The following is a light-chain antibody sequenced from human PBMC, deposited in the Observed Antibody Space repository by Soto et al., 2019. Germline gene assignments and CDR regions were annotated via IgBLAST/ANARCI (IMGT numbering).Light chain of an antibody. CDR1: QSISTY. CDR2: SAS. J-gene: IGKJ4*01. V-gene: IGKV1-39*01. Sequence: DIQMTQSPPSLSASVGDRVTITCRTSQSISTYLSWFQQKPGEAPRLLMYSASSLPSGVPSRFIGSGSGTDFTLTISSLQPEDFATYYCQQNYSPPLSFGGGTKVEV. CDR3: QQNYSPPLS.